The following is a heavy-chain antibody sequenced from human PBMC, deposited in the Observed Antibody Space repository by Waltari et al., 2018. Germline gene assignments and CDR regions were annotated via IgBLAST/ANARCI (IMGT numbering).Heavy chain of an antibody. D-gene: IGHD1-7*01. Sequence: QVQLVQSGAAVQKPGAPVTVPCRASGYSFHTCAIVWGRPAACHGLGWVGRRNPISGNSNSAQKFRGRVSMTGDSSISTAYMELSGLTFDDTAVYYCTRAIRNQLLSEYWGQGTLVAVSS. CDR2: RNPISGNS. CDR1: GYSFHTCA. J-gene: IGHJ4*02. CDR3: TRAIRNQLLSEY. V-gene: IGHV1-8*01.